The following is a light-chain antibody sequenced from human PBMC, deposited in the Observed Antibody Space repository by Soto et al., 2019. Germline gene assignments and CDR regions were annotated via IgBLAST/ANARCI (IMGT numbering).Light chain of an antibody. Sequence: QSVLTQPPSASGSPGQSVTISCTGTSRDGGGYNYVSWYQQHPGKAPKLIIYEVSKRPSGVPDRFSGSKSGSTASLTVSGLQAEDEADYYCSSYAGSNIHYVFGTGTKVTVL. J-gene: IGLJ1*01. CDR1: SRDGGGYNY. CDR3: SSYAGSNIHYV. V-gene: IGLV2-8*01. CDR2: EVS.